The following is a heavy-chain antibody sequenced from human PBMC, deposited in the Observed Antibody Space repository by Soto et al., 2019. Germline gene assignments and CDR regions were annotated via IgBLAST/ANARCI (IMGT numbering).Heavy chain of an antibody. Sequence: GGSLRLSCAASGFTFSNAWMSWVRQAPGKGLEWVGRIKSKTDGGTTDYAAPVKGRFTISRDDSKNTLYLQMNSLKTEDTAVYYRTTDIVVVTAIQNFDYWGQGTLVTVSS. CDR1: GFTFSNAW. D-gene: IGHD2-21*02. CDR3: TTDIVVVTAIQNFDY. CDR2: IKSKTDGGTT. J-gene: IGHJ4*02. V-gene: IGHV3-15*01.